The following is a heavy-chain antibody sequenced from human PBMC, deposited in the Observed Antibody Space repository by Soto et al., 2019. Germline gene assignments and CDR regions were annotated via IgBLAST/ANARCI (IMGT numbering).Heavy chain of an antibody. CDR1: GFIFSNYW. J-gene: IGHJ3*01. CDR3: ARDRGADALDF. Sequence: EVQLVESGGGLVQPGGSLRLSCAASGFIFSNYWMSWVRHVPGRGVEWLAYIKQDGSEKYYVGSLKGRFIISRDNANNLLYLQMNSPRADVTAVYYCARDRGADALDFWGQGTMVTVSS. CDR2: IKQDGSEK. V-gene: IGHV3-7*05. D-gene: IGHD3-10*01.